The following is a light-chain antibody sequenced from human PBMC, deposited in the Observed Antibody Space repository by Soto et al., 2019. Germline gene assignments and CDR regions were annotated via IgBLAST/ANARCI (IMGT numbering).Light chain of an antibody. J-gene: IGLJ2*01. Sequence: QSALTQPPSASGSPGQSVTISCTGTSSDVGSYNYVSRYQQHPDKAPKLMIYEVNKRPSGVPDRFSGSKSGNTASLTVSGLQAEDEADYYCTSYAGYNNPVVFGGGTQLTVL. CDR2: EVN. V-gene: IGLV2-8*01. CDR1: SSDVGSYNY. CDR3: TSYAGYNNPVV.